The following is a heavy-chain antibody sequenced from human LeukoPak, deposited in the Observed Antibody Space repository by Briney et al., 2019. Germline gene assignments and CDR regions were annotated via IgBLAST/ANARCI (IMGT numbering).Heavy chain of an antibody. CDR2: IYYSGST. Sequence: SETLSLTCTVSGGSIYSYYWSWIRQPPGKGLEWIGYIYYSGSTNYNPSLKSRVTISVDTSKNQFSLKLSSVTAADTAVYYCARGQGHITVVRGVIRFDPWGQGTLVTVSS. CDR3: ARGQGHITVVRGVIRFDP. V-gene: IGHV4-59*08. J-gene: IGHJ5*02. D-gene: IGHD3-10*01. CDR1: GGSIYSYY.